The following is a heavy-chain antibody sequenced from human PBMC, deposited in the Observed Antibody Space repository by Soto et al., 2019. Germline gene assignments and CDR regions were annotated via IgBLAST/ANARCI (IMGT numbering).Heavy chain of an antibody. CDR3: ARGIGVAGRFFYYYGLDV. D-gene: IGHD6-13*01. J-gene: IGHJ6*02. CDR1: GMTFSQSA. V-gene: IGHV3-33*04. CDR2: IWNDGSFQ. Sequence: QVQLVESGGGVAQPGRYLRLSCAASGMTFSQSAMHWVRPAPGKGREWVAGIWNDGSFQDYVDSVKGRFSISRDNSKNTRYLQMTNLRADDTAIYYCARGIGVAGRFFYYYGLDVWGQGPPVTVSS.